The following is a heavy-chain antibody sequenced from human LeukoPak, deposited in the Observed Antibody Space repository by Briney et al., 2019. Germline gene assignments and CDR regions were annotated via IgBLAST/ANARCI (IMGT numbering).Heavy chain of an antibody. CDR3: ARVGGSGWFDY. J-gene: IGHJ4*02. CDR1: GDYLSSGSYP. Sequence: SETLSLTCSVHGDYLSSGSYPWSWIRQPPGKRLEWIGHIYYSGSTNYRRSLKILVTISVDTANNQFHLNLSSVTAPDTAGYYSARVGGSGWFDYWGQGSLVTVSS. D-gene: IGHD6-19*01. CDR2: IYYSGST. V-gene: IGHV4-61*01.